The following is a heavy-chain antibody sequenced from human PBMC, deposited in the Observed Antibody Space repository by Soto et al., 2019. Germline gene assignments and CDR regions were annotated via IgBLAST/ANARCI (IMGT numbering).Heavy chain of an antibody. CDR1: GFMFSGYA. CDR3: AKDARQTGLVGQWVD. Sequence: EVQLLESGGALVQPGGSLRLSCVGSGFMFSGYAMHWVRQAPGKGLEWVSTVSDSGASTYYAHSVKGRLTVSRDNSNNMLSLEIDSLRAEDTALYFCAKDARQTGLVGQWVDWGQGTLVTVSS. CDR2: VSDSGAST. J-gene: IGHJ4*02. V-gene: IGHV3-23*01. D-gene: IGHD1-26*01.